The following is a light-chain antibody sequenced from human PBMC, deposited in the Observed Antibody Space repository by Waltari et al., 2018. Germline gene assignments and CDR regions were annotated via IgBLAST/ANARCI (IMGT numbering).Light chain of an antibody. CDR2: DVS. CDR3: CSYAGSYTPLYV. J-gene: IGLJ1*01. V-gene: IGLV2-11*01. Sequence: QSALTQPRSVSGSPGQSVTISCTGTSSDVGGYNYVSWYQQHPGKAPKLMIYDVSKRPSGVPGRFAGSKSGNAASLTISGLQAEDEADYYCCSYAGSYTPLYVFGTGSKVTVL. CDR1: SSDVGGYNY.